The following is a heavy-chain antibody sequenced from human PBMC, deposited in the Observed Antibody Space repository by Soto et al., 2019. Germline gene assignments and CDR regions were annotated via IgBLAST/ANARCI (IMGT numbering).Heavy chain of an antibody. Sequence: QVQLVESGGGVVQPGTSLRLACAASGFTFSHYGIHWVRQAPGKGLEWVALTWSGGRGENYADSVRGRFTVSRDNSKTTVYLQMNSLRVEDTDVYYCAKDDDTSSHFSLLDFRGQGTLVTVSS. V-gene: IGHV3-33*06. CDR2: TWSGGRGE. D-gene: IGHD3-22*01. CDR3: AKDDDTSSHFSLLDF. J-gene: IGHJ4*02. CDR1: GFTFSHYG.